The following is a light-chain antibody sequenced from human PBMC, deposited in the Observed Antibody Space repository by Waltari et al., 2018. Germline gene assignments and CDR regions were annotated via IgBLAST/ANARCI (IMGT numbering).Light chain of an antibody. J-gene: IGKJ4*01. CDR1: QGIRYD. V-gene: IGKV1-6*01. CDR2: AAS. CDR3: LQDYNYPLT. Sequence: AIQMTQSPSSLSASVGDRVTITCRASQGIRYDLGWYQQKPGEAPKLLIYAASTLQSGVSSRFSGSGSGTDFTLTISSLQPEDFATYYCLQDYNYPLTFGGGTKVEIK.